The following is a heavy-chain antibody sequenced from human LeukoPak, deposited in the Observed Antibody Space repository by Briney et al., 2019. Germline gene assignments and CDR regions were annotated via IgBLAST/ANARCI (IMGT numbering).Heavy chain of an antibody. J-gene: IGHJ4*02. V-gene: IGHV1-18*04. CDR1: GYTFTSFG. CDR2: IGAYNGDT. D-gene: IGHD2-15*01. Sequence: ASVKVSCKPSGYTFTSFGISWVRQAPGQGLEWMGWIGAYNGDTNYAQKFQGRVTMTTDTSTSTAYMDLRSLRSDDTAVYYCTRDHCSADNCPSFDYWGQGTLVTVSS. CDR3: TRDHCSADNCPSFDY.